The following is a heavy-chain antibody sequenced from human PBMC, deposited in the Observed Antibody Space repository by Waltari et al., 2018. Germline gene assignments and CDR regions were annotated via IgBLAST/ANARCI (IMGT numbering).Heavy chain of an antibody. V-gene: IGHV3-48*03. Sequence: EVQLVESGGGLVQPGGSLRLSCAASGFTFSSYEMKWVRQHLGQGLEWVSYISSSGSTIYYADSVKGRFTISRDNAKNSLYLQMNSLRAEDTAVYYCARDSGKQWLASIYFQHWGQGTLVTVSS. CDR2: ISSSGSTI. J-gene: IGHJ1*01. D-gene: IGHD6-19*01. CDR1: GFTFSSYE. CDR3: ARDSGKQWLASIYFQH.